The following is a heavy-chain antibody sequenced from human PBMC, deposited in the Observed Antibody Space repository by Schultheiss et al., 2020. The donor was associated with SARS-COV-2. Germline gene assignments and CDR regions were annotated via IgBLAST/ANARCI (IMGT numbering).Heavy chain of an antibody. CDR2: IFYSGST. Sequence: SETLSLTCTVSGGSISSGDYYWSWIRQLPGKGLEWIGYIFYSGSTYYNPSLKSRVTISVDKSKNQFSLKLSSVTAADTAVYYCARGYSSSWANNWFDPWGQGTLVTVSS. V-gene: IGHV4-30-4*08. D-gene: IGHD6-13*01. CDR3: ARGYSSSWANNWFDP. CDR1: GGSISSGDYY. J-gene: IGHJ5*02.